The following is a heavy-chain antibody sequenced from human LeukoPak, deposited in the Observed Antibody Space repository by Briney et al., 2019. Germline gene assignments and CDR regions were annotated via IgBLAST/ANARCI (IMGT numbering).Heavy chain of an antibody. CDR2: IYYSGST. Sequence: SETLSLTCSVSGGSLSTNFWSWLRQPPGKGLGWIGYIYYSGSTNYNPSLKSRVTISVDTSRNQFSLKLHSVTAADTAVYYCARDRGRATWFDPWGQGTAVTVSS. CDR1: GGSLSTNF. CDR3: ARDRGRATWFDP. V-gene: IGHV4-59*01. D-gene: IGHD3-10*01. J-gene: IGHJ5*02.